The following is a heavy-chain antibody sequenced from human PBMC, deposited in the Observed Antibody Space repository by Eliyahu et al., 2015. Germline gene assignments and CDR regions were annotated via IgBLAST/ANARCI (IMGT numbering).Heavy chain of an antibody. CDR3: ARDRSDGELPIDY. D-gene: IGHD1-26*01. CDR1: GYSISSGYY. CDR2: IYHSGST. J-gene: IGHJ4*02. V-gene: IGHV4-38-2*02. Sequence: QVQLQESGPGLVKPSETLSLTCAVSGYSISSGYYWGWIRQPPGKGLEWIGSIYHSGSTYYNPSLKSRVTISVDTSKNQFSLKLSSVTAADTAVYYCARDRSDGELPIDYWGQGTLVTVSS.